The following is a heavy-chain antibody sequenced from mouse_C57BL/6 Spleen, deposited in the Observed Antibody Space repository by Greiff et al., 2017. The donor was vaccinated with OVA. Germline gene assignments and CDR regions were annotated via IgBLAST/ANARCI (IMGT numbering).Heavy chain of an antibody. CDR1: GYTFTSYN. J-gene: IGHJ2*01. V-gene: IGHV1-12*01. CDR3: SRSASYGSRLCSFDY. D-gene: IGHD1-1*01. CDR2: IYPGNGDT. Sequence: LQQSGAELVRPGASVKMSCKASGYTFTSYNMHWVKQTPRQGLEWIGAIYPGNGDTSYNQKFKGKATLTVDKSSSTAYMQLSSLTSEDSAVYFCSRSASYGSRLCSFDYWGQGTPLTVSS.